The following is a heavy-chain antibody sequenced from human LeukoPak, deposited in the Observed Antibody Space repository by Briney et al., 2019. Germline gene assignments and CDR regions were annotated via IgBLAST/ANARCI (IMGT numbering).Heavy chain of an antibody. CDR1: GGSISSGSYY. Sequence: SETLSLTCTVSGGSISSGSYYWSWIRQPAGKGLEWIGRIHTSGSTNYNPSLKSRVTISVDTSKNQFSLKLSSVTAADTAVYYCARVSHYCSSTSCYVFDYWGQGTLVTVSS. J-gene: IGHJ4*02. D-gene: IGHD2-2*01. CDR2: IHTSGST. CDR3: ARVSHYCSSTSCYVFDY. V-gene: IGHV4-61*02.